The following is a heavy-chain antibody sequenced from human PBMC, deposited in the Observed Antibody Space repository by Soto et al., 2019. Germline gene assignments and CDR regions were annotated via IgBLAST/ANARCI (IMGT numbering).Heavy chain of an antibody. D-gene: IGHD5-12*01. J-gene: IGHJ4*02. Sequence: ASVKVSCKASGYTFTSYGISWVRQAPGQGLEWMGWISAYNGNTNYAQKLQGRVTMTTDTSTSTAYMELRSLRAEDTAVYYCAKDPTYSGYENYFDYWGQGTLVTVSS. V-gene: IGHV1-18*01. CDR3: AKDPTYSGYENYFDY. CDR2: ISAYNGNT. CDR1: GYTFTSYG.